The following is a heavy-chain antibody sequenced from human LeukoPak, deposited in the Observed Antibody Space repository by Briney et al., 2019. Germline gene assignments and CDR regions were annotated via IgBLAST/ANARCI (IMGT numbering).Heavy chain of an antibody. J-gene: IGHJ5*02. CDR3: TRGGDIVVVVAATLDH. CDR2: IRSKAYGGTT. Sequence: PGGSLRLSCTASGFTFGYYAMSWLRQAPGKGLEWVGFIRSKAYGGTTEYAASVKGRFTISRDDSKIIAYLQMNSLKTEATAVYYCTRGGDIVVVVAATLDHGGQGTLVTVSS. V-gene: IGHV3-49*03. D-gene: IGHD2-15*01. CDR1: GFTFGYYA.